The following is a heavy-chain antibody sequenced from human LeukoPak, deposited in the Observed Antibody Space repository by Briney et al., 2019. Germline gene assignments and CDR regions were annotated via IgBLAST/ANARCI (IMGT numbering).Heavy chain of an antibody. V-gene: IGHV1-18*04. J-gene: IGHJ6*03. Sequence: GASVKVSCKASGYTFTSYYMHWVRQAPGQGLEWMGWISAYNGNTNYAQKLQGRVTMTTDTSTSTAYMELRSLRSDDTAVYYCASRDCSGGSCGPTTPYYYYYMDVWGKGTTVTVSS. CDR3: ASRDCSGGSCGPTTPYYYYYMDV. CDR2: ISAYNGNT. D-gene: IGHD2-15*01. CDR1: GYTFTSYY.